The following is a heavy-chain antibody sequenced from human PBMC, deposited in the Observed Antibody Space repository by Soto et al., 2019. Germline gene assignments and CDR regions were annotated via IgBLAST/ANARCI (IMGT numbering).Heavy chain of an antibody. CDR3: ARSRVLLWFGELFTFDY. J-gene: IGHJ4*02. CDR1: GGSISSYY. Sequence: SETLSLTCTVSGGSISSYYWSWIRQPPGKGLEWIGYIYYSGSTNYNPSLKSRVTISVDTSKNQFSLKLSSVTAADTAVYYCARSRVLLWFGELFTFDYWGQGTLVTVSS. D-gene: IGHD3-10*01. CDR2: IYYSGST. V-gene: IGHV4-59*08.